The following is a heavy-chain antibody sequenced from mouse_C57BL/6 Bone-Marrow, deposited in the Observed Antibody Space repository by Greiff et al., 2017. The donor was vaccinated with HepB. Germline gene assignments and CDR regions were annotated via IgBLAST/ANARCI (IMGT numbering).Heavy chain of an antibody. J-gene: IGHJ4*01. CDR1: GYTFTSYW. CDR3: ARGGPYAMDY. V-gene: IGHV1-52*01. Sequence: QVQLQQPGAELVRPGSSVKLSCKASGYTFTSYWMHWVKQRPIQGLEWIGNIDPSDSETHSNQKFKDKATLTVDKSSSTAYMQLSSLTSEDSAVYYCARGGPYAMDYWGQGTSVTVSS. CDR2: IDPSDSET.